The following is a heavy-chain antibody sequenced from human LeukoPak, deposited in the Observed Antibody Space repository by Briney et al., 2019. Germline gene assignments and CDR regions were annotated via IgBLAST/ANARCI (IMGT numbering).Heavy chain of an antibody. Sequence: ASVKVSCKASGGTFSSYAISWVRQAPGQGLEWMGGIIPIFGTANYAQKFQGRVTITADESTSTAYMELSSLRSEDTAVYYCAMLPYPFWSGAKDYYYGMDVWGQGTTVTVSS. D-gene: IGHD3-3*01. CDR3: AMLPYPFWSGAKDYYYGMDV. CDR1: GGTFSSYA. J-gene: IGHJ6*02. CDR2: IIPIFGTA. V-gene: IGHV1-69*13.